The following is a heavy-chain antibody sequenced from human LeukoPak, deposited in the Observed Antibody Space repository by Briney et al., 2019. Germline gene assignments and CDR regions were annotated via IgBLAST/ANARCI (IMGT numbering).Heavy chain of an antibody. CDR3: AKGVSHNYVEGIDY. V-gene: IGHV3-30*18. J-gene: IGHJ4*02. Sequence: GGSLRLSCAASGFTFSSYGMHWVRQAPGKGLEWVAVISYDGSNKYYADSVKGRFTISRDNSKNTLYLQMNSLRAEDTAVYYCAKGVSHNYVEGIDYWGQGTLVTVSS. CDR2: ISYDGSNK. CDR1: GFTFSSYG. D-gene: IGHD5-24*01.